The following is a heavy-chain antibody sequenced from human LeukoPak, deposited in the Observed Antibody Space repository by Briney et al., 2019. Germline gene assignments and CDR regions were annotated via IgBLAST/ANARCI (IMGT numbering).Heavy chain of an antibody. J-gene: IGHJ4*02. Sequence: SETLSLTCAVYGGSFSGYYWSWLRQPPGKGVEWIGEINHSGSTNYNPSLKSRVTISVDTSKNQFSLKLSSVTAADTAVYYCAYRQLVQVGEEDYWGQGTLVTVSS. V-gene: IGHV4-34*01. CDR3: AYRQLVQVGEEDY. CDR1: GGSFSGYY. CDR2: INHSGST. D-gene: IGHD6-13*01.